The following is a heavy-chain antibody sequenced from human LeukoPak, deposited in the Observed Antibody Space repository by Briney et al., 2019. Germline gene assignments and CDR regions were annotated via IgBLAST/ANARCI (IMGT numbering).Heavy chain of an antibody. J-gene: IGHJ3*02. V-gene: IGHV3-23*01. CDR2: ISGSGGST. CDR3: AKDPLRYFDWLLGEAFDI. Sequence: GSLRLSCAASGFTFSSYAMSWVRQAPGKGLEWVSAISGSGGSTYYAGSVKGRFTISRDNSKNTLYLQMNSLRAEDTAVYYCAKDPLRYFDWLLGEAFDIWDQGTMVTVSS. D-gene: IGHD3-9*01. CDR1: GFTFSSYA.